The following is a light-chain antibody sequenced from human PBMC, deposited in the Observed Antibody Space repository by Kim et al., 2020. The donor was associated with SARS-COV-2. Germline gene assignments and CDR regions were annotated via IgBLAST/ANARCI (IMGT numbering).Light chain of an antibody. Sequence: DIPMTQSPSTLSASVGDRVTITCRASQSVSSWLAWYQQKPGKAPKLLIYKASTLEGGVPSRFSGRGSGTAFTLTINSLQPDDFATYSCQQYDSHPYTFGQGTKLEI. CDR2: KAS. J-gene: IGKJ2*01. CDR1: QSVSSW. V-gene: IGKV1-5*03. CDR3: QQYDSHPYT.